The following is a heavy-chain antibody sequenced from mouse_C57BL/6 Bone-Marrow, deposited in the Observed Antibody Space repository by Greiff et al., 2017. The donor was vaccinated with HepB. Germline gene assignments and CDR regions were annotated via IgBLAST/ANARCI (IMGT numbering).Heavy chain of an antibody. J-gene: IGHJ4*01. Sequence: DVQLQESGGGLVQPGGSLKLSCAASGFTFSDYGMAWVRQAPRKGPEWVAFISNLAYSIYYADTVTGRFTISRENAKNTLYLEMSSLRSEDTAMYYCARRRYYGLYAMDYWGQGTSVTVSS. D-gene: IGHD1-1*01. CDR3: ARRRYYGLYAMDY. V-gene: IGHV5-15*04. CDR2: ISNLAYSI. CDR1: GFTFSDYG.